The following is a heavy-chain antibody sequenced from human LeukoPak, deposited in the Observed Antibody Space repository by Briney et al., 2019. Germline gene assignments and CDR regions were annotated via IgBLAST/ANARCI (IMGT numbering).Heavy chain of an antibody. V-gene: IGHV3-23*05. CDR3: AHLVWEYVGGLDV. CDR2: IYTNRNT. D-gene: IGHD1-26*01. Sequence: GGSLRLSCAASGFIFRNYGMNWVRQAPGKELEWVSGIYTNRNTRYADSVKGRFTISRDNSKNTLYLQMDSLRVEDTAVYYCAHLVWEYVGGLDVWGQGTTVTVSS. J-gene: IGHJ6*02. CDR1: GFIFRNYG.